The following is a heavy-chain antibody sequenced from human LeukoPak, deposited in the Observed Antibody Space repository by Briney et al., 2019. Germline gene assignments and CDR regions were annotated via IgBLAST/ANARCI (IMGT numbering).Heavy chain of an antibody. CDR3: ARSGSGPDFWSGYSYYGMDV. J-gene: IGHJ6*02. V-gene: IGHV1-8*01. D-gene: IGHD3-3*01. CDR2: MNPNSGNT. CDR1: GYTFTSYD. Sequence: ASVKVSCKASGYTFTSYDSNWVRQATGQGLEWMGWMNPNSGNTGYAQKFQGRVTMTRNTSISTAYMELSSLRSEDTAVYYCARSGSGPDFWSGYSYYGMDVWGQGTTVTVSS.